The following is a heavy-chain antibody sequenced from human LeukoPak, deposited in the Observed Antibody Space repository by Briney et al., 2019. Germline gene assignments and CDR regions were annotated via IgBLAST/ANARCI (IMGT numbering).Heavy chain of an antibody. CDR3: ARDVAAAGTDY. V-gene: IGHV4-34*01. CDR1: GGSISSYY. D-gene: IGHD6-13*01. Sequence: SETLSLTCTVSGGSISSYYWSWIRQPPGKGLEWIGEINHSGSTNYNPSLKSRVTISVDTSKNQFSLKLSSVTAADTAVYYCARDVAAAGTDYWGQGTLVTVSS. J-gene: IGHJ4*02. CDR2: INHSGST.